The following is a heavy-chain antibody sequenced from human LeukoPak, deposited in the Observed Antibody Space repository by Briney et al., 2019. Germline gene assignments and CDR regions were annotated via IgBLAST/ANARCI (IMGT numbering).Heavy chain of an antibody. CDR3: ARGGGLDV. Sequence: PGGSLRLSCAASGLTFSNYWMDWARQAPGKGLEWVASINHNGNVNYYVDSVKGRFTISRDNAKNSLYLQMSNSRAEDTAVYFCARGGGLDVWGQGATVTVSS. D-gene: IGHD3-16*01. V-gene: IGHV3-7*03. CDR2: INHNGNVN. J-gene: IGHJ6*02. CDR1: GLTFSNYW.